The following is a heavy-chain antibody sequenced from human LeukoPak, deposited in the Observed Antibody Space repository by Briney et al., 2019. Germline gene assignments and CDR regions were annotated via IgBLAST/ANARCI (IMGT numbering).Heavy chain of an antibody. J-gene: IGHJ4*02. V-gene: IGHV3-23*01. Sequence: PGGSLRLSCAASGFTFSSYAMNWVRQVPGKGLEWVSFISGSGDTTYYADSVKGRFTISRDSSKNTLYLQMNSLRAEDAAVYYCAKSRGESRGASNYWGQGTLVTVSS. CDR1: GFTFSSYA. D-gene: IGHD1-26*01. CDR2: ISGSGDTT. CDR3: AKSRGESRGASNY.